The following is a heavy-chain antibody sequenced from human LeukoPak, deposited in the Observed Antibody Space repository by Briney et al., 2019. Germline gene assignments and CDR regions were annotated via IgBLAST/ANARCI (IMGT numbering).Heavy chain of an antibody. CDR1: GFIFSSYG. CDR2: IRYDGNSE. Sequence: GGSLRLSCTASGFIFSSYGIHWVRQAPGKGLEWVAFIRYDGNSEYYADSVKGRFTISRDNAKNSLYLQMNSLRAEDTALYYCAKVMAKYFDWLLPYYFDYWGQGTLVTVSS. CDR3: AKVMAKYFDWLLPYYFDY. D-gene: IGHD3-9*01. V-gene: IGHV3-30*02. J-gene: IGHJ4*02.